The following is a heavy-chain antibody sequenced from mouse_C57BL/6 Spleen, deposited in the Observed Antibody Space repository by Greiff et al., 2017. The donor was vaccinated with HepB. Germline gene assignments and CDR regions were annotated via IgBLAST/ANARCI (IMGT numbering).Heavy chain of an antibody. J-gene: IGHJ4*01. V-gene: IGHV1-15*01. Sequence: QVHVKQSGAELVRPGASVTLSCKASGYTFTDYEMHWVKQTPVHGLEWIGAIDPETGGTAYNQKFKGKAILTADKSSSTAYMELRSLTSEDSAVYYCTRSTMPYYYAMDYWGQGTSVTVSS. CDR1: GYTFTDYE. CDR2: IDPETGGT. D-gene: IGHD2-1*01. CDR3: TRSTMPYYYAMDY.